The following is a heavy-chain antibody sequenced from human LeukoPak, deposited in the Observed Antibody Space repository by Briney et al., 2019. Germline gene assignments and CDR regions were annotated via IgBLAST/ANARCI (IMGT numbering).Heavy chain of an antibody. CDR1: GFNFSSYS. Sequence: MAGGSLRLSCAASGFNFSSYSFNWVRQAPGKGLEWVSSINTVGTYIYYADSVRGRFTISRDNAENSLWLQMNSLRAEDSAVYYCARLRRNSDRSGFYYYYDYWGQGTLVTVSS. J-gene: IGHJ4*02. CDR2: INTVGTYI. CDR3: ARLRRNSDRSGFYYYYDY. D-gene: IGHD3-22*01. V-gene: IGHV3-21*04.